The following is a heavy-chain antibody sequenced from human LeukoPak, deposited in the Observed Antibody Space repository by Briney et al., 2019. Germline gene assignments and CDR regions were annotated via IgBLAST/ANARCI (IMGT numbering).Heavy chain of an antibody. CDR2: MNPNSGNT. V-gene: IGHV1-8*03. Sequence: ASVKVSCKASGYTFTSYDINWVRQATGQGLEWMGWMNPNSGNTGYAQKFQGRVTITRNTSISTAYMELSSLRSEDTAVYYCARGLDYYDSSGYYRGDYYYMDVWGKGTTVTVSS. CDR1: GYTFTSYD. J-gene: IGHJ6*03. D-gene: IGHD3-22*01. CDR3: ARGLDYYDSSGYYRGDYYYMDV.